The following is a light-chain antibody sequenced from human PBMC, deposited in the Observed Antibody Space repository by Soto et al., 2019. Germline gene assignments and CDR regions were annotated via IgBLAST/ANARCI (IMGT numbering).Light chain of an antibody. V-gene: IGLV2-11*01. Sequence: QSVLTQPRSVSGSPGQSVTISCTGTSSDVGGYNYVSWYQQHPGKAPKLMIYDVSKRPSGVPDRFSGSKSGNTASLTISVLQAEDEADYYCCSYAGSYTWVFGTGTKLTVL. CDR2: DVS. J-gene: IGLJ1*01. CDR1: SSDVGGYNY. CDR3: CSYAGSYTWV.